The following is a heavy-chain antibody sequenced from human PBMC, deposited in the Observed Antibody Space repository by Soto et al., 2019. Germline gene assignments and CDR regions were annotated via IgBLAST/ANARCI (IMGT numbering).Heavy chain of an antibody. V-gene: IGHV1-18*01. D-gene: IGHD3-3*01. CDR2: ISPYNGNT. J-gene: IGHJ4*02. CDR1: GYTFTNYG. Sequence: ASVKVSCKASGYTFTNYGISWVRQAPGQGLEWMGWISPYNGNTNYTQKLQGRVSMTTDTSTSTAYMELRSLRSDDTAVYYCAREVDTIFGVVIIRYFDYWGQGTLVTVSS. CDR3: AREVDTIFGVVIIRYFDY.